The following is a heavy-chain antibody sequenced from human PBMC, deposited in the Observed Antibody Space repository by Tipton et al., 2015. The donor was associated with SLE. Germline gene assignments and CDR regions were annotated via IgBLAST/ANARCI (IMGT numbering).Heavy chain of an antibody. Sequence: TLSLTCTVSGGSISSHYWSWIRQPPGKGLEWIGEINHSGSTNYNPSLKGRVTISVDTSKNQFSLKLNSVTAADTAVYYCARGGKQWLFDYWGQGTLVTVSS. D-gene: IGHD6-19*01. CDR1: GGSISSHY. CDR2: INHSGST. V-gene: IGHV4-34*01. CDR3: ARGGKQWLFDY. J-gene: IGHJ4*02.